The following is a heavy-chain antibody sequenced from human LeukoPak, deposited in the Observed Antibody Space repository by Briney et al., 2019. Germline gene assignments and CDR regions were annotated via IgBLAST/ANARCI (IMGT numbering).Heavy chain of an antibody. Sequence: ESLKISCKGSGYSFTSYWIGWVRQMPGKGLEWMGIIYPGDSDTRYSPSFQGQVTISADKSISTAYLQWSSLKASDTAMYYCARRAYGYDIMYYFDYWGQGTLVTVSS. CDR2: IYPGDSDT. V-gene: IGHV5-51*01. CDR1: GYSFTSYW. J-gene: IGHJ4*02. CDR3: ARRAYGYDIMYYFDY. D-gene: IGHD5-18*01.